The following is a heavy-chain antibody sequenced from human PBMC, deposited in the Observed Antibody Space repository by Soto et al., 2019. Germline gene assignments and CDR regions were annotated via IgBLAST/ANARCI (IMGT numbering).Heavy chain of an antibody. CDR1: GGSISSSSYY. CDR2: IYYSGST. Sequence: ETLSLTCTVSGGSISSSSYYWGWIRQPPGKGLEWIGSIYYSGSTYYNPSLKSRVTISVDTSKNQFSLKLSSVTAADTAVYYCASLGGYYDYVWGSYGWFDPWGQGTLVTVSS. D-gene: IGHD3-16*01. V-gene: IGHV4-39*01. J-gene: IGHJ5*02. CDR3: ASLGGYYDYVWGSYGWFDP.